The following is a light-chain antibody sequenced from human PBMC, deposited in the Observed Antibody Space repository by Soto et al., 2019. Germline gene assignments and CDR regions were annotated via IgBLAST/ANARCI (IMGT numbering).Light chain of an antibody. J-gene: IGKJ4*01. CDR2: DIF. CDR3: QQYNSWPLN. Sequence: EIMMKKSRASLSGPARPTAARSGRASQSVGSDLAWYQQKPGQAPRLVIYDIFTRATGVPTRISGSGSGTEFTLTISSLQSEDFAVYYCQQYNSWPLNFGRGTKVDIK. V-gene: IGKV3D-15*01. CDR1: QSVGSD.